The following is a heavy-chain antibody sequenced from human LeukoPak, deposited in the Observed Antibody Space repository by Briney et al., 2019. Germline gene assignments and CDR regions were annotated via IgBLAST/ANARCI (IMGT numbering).Heavy chain of an antibody. Sequence: PGGSLRLSCAASGFTFSSHWMHWVRQAPGKGLVWVSGISAGGGNAWYPDSVKGRFTISRDNSRNTLFLQMDSLRVEDTAIYYCAKDAAGPEYWGQGTRVTVSS. V-gene: IGHV3-23*01. CDR1: GFTFSSHW. CDR3: AKDAAGPEY. D-gene: IGHD6-13*01. J-gene: IGHJ4*02. CDR2: ISAGGGNA.